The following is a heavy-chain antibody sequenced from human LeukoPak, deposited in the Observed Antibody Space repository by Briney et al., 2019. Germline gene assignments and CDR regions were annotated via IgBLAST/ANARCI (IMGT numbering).Heavy chain of an antibody. D-gene: IGHD6-25*01. J-gene: IGHJ6*02. V-gene: IGHV3-74*01. CDR2: INGDGGST. Sequence: GGSLRLSCAASRFTFSSHWMHWVRQPPGKGLVWVSRINGDGGSTNYADSVKGRFTISRDNAKNTLYLQVNSLRVEDTAIYYCARDRWVAADFHYYYAMDVWGQGTTVTVSS. CDR3: ARDRWVAADFHYYYAMDV. CDR1: RFTFSSHW.